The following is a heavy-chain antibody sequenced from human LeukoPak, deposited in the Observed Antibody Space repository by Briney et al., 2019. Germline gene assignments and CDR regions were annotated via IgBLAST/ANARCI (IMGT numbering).Heavy chain of an antibody. CDR1: GFTSSSNW. CDR2: IQQDGSEK. V-gene: IGHV3-7*03. Sequence: GGSLRLSCALSGFTSSSNWMSWVRQAPGEGMEWVANIQQDGSEKYYVDSVKGRFTISRDNAKNSLYLQMNSLRADDTAVYYCARKAYGLDVWGKGTTVTVSS. J-gene: IGHJ6*04. CDR3: ARKAYGLDV.